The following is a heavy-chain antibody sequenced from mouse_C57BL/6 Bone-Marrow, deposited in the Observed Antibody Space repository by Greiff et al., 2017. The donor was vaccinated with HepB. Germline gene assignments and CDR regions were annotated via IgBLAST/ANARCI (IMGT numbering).Heavy chain of an antibody. CDR1: EYEFPSHD. V-gene: IGHV5-2*01. J-gene: IGHJ3*01. D-gene: IGHD1-1*01. CDR2: IHSDGGST. CDR3: ARPFLTSAWFAY. Sequence: EVKLQESGGGLVQPGESLKLSCESNEYEFPSHDMSWVRKTPEKRLELVAAIHSDGGSTYYPDTMERRFIISRDNTKKTLYLQMSSLRSEDTALYYCARPFLTSAWFAYWGQGTLVTVSA.